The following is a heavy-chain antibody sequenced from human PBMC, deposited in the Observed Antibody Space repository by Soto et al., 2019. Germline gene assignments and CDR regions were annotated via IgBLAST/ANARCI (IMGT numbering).Heavy chain of an antibody. V-gene: IGHV3-30*02. J-gene: IGHJ4*02. D-gene: IGHD3-10*02. CDR3: TIVRVADSALDH. Sequence: GGSLSLSCVGSGFIFSNNGMHWGRQTQGKGLEWVAFMSYDGSDTFYADSVKGRFTISRDNSKNTLFLHMSNLRAEDTAMYYCTIVRVADSALDHWGQGTLVTVSS. CDR1: GFIFSNNG. CDR2: MSYDGSDT.